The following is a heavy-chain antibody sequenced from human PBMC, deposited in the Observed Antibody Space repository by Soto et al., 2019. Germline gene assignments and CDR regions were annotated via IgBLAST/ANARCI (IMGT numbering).Heavy chain of an antibody. D-gene: IGHD2-15*01. V-gene: IGHV3-30*18. Sequence: GGSMRLSCATSGFTFSSYGMHWVRQAPGKGLEWVAVISYDGSNKYYADSVKGRFTISRDNSKNTLYLQMNSLRAEDTAVFYFAKELLTYYYYGLDVWGQGTTVTVSS. CDR2: ISYDGSNK. CDR1: GFTFSSYG. J-gene: IGHJ6*02. CDR3: AKELLTYYYYGLDV.